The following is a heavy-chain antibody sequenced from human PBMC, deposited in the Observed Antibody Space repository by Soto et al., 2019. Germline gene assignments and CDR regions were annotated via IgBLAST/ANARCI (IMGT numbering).Heavy chain of an antibody. CDR3: ARDPVPEGYGHDY. Sequence: GGPLRLSCAASGVTCISYSMNWVSKAPGKGLEWVSYISSSSSTIYYADSVKGRFTISRDNAKNSLYLQMNSLRDEDTAVYYCARDPVPEGYGHDYWGQGTLVTVSS. V-gene: IGHV3-48*02. CDR2: ISSSSSTI. D-gene: IGHD4-17*01. CDR1: GVTCISYS. J-gene: IGHJ4*02.